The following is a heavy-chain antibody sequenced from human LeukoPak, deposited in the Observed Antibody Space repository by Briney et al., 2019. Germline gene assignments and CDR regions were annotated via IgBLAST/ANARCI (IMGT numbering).Heavy chain of an antibody. CDR3: TRGAGWLVDY. CDR1: DEPFSGYY. J-gene: IGHJ4*02. CDR2: INRNGNT. V-gene: IGHV4-34*01. Sequence: PSETLSLTCAISDEPFSGYYWGWIRQPPGKGLELIGEINRNGNTDYNPSLKSRVTISADTSKNHFSLKLNSVTTADTAVYYCTRGAGWLVDYWGQGILVTVSS. D-gene: IGHD5-12*01.